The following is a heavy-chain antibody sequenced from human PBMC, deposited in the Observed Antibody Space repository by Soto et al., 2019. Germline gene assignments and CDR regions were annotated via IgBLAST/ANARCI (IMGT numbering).Heavy chain of an antibody. V-gene: IGHV4-30-4*01. J-gene: IGHJ5*02. D-gene: IGHD3-16*01. CDR2: IYSNEYT. Sequence: QVQLQESGPGLVKASQTLSITCTVSGGSISSGAYYWSWIRQPPGKGPEWIGYIYSNEYTSYEPSLKSRVTISLDTSKNHFALNLNSVTAADTAVYYCAGGALGYNWFDPWGQGTLVTVSS. CDR3: AGGALGYNWFDP. CDR1: GGSISSGAYY.